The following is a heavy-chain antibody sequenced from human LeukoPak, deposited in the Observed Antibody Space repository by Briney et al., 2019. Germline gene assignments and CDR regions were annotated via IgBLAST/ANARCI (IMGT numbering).Heavy chain of an antibody. D-gene: IGHD6-19*01. CDR1: GFTFTSDA. CDR2: TVSRGTT. V-gene: IGHV3-23*01. J-gene: IGHJ5*02. Sequence: PGGPLRLSCGASGFTFTSDAMNWLRQAPGKGLEWVSSTVSRGTTQYADSVKGRFTVSIDTSKNTLYLQMNSLRAGDTAVYYCAKCSTSAYTSGWCNWIDPWGQGTLVTVSS. CDR3: AKCSTSAYTSGWCNWIDP.